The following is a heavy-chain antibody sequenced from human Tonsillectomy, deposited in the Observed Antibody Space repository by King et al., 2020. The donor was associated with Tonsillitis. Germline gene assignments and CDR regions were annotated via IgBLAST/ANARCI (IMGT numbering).Heavy chain of an antibody. J-gene: IGHJ5*02. V-gene: IGHV3-74*01. CDR2: VNGDGSHT. CDR1: GFTFSNTW. D-gene: IGHD5-24*01. CDR3: ARDIQLTGNWFAT. Sequence: VQLVESGGDLVQPGGSLRLSCAVSGFTFSNTWMHWVRQAPGKGLVWVSRVNGDGSHTDYADSGKGRFTISRDNAKNTLYLQMDSLGAEVTGVYYCARDIQLTGNWFATWGQGTLVTVSS.